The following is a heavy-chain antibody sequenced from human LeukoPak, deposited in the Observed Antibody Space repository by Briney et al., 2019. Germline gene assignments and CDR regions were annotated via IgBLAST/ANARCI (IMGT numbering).Heavy chain of an antibody. Sequence: GGSLRLSCAASGFTFSSYAMSWVRRTPGKGLEWVSGISGSGDNTLYADSVKGRFTISRDNSKNTLYLEMNSLRAEDTAIYYCAKMKGHPLPKYYMDVWGQGTTVTVSS. V-gene: IGHV3-23*01. CDR3: AKMKGHPLPKYYMDV. J-gene: IGHJ6*01. CDR2: ISGSGDNT. CDR1: GFTFSSYA. D-gene: IGHD1-26*01.